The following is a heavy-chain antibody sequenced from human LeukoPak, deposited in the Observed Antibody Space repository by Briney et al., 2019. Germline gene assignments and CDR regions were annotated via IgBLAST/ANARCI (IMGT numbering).Heavy chain of an antibody. V-gene: IGHV3-33*01. CDR1: GFTFITYG. D-gene: IGHD3-22*01. J-gene: IGHJ4*02. CDR2: IWYDGSNK. Sequence: GGSLRLSCAASGFTFITYGMHWVRQAPGKGLEWVAAIWYDGSNKYYADSVKGRFTVSRDNSKNTLYLQMNSLRAEDTAVYYCAREDSSGYDNWGQGTLVTVSS. CDR3: AREDSSGYDN.